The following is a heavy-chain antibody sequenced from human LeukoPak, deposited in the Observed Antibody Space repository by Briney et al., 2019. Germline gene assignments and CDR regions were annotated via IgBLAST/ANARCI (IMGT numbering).Heavy chain of an antibody. V-gene: IGHV1-2*02. CDR1: GYTFTVYY. D-gene: IGHD3-10*01. CDR3: ARGTGVVQGVRGADDVFDI. J-gene: IGHJ3*02. Sequence: GASVKVSCKASGYTFTVYYMHWVRQAPGQGLEWMGWINPNSGGTNYAQKFQGRVTMTRGTSISTAYMELRRLRYDDTAVYYCARGTGVVQGVRGADDVFDIWGQGTMVTVSS. CDR2: INPNSGGT.